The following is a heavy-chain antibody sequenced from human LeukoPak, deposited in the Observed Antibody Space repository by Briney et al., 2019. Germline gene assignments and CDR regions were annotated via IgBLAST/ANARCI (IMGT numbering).Heavy chain of an antibody. D-gene: IGHD2-2*01. V-gene: IGHV1-2*02. CDR2: INPNSGGT. CDR3: AGEYCSSTSCPLGY. J-gene: IGHJ4*02. Sequence: GASGKVSCKASGYTFTGYYMHWVRQAPGQGLEWMGWINPNSGGTNYAQKFQGRVTMTRDTSISTACMELSRLRSDDTAVYYCAGEYCSSTSCPLGYWGQGTLVTVSS. CDR1: GYTFTGYY.